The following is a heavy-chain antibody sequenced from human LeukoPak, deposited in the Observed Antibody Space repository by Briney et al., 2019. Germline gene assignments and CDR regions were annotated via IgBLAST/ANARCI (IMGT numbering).Heavy chain of an antibody. CDR3: ARIIAAAEPFDY. CDR1: GYTFTGSY. J-gene: IGHJ4*02. Sequence: ASVKVSCKASGYTFTGSYLHWVRQAPGEGLEWMGWINPNSGGTKYAQKFQGRVTMTRDTSITTAYMELSRLRSDDTAVYYCARIIAAAEPFDYWGQGTLVTVSS. CDR2: INPNSGGT. D-gene: IGHD6-13*01. V-gene: IGHV1-2*02.